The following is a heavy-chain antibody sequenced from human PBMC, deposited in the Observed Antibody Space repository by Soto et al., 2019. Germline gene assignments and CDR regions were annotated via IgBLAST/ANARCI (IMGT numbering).Heavy chain of an antibody. V-gene: IGHV4-59*01. CDR1: GGSISSYY. Sequence: PSETLSLTCTVSGGSISSYYWSWIRQPPGKGLEWIGYIYYSGSTNYNPSLKSRVTISVDTSKNQFSLKLSSVTAADTAVYYCGRGRGVSGAQLVGVLDIWGQGTMVPVSS. CDR2: IYYSGST. D-gene: IGHD2-21*01. CDR3: GRGRGVSGAQLVGVLDI. J-gene: IGHJ3*02.